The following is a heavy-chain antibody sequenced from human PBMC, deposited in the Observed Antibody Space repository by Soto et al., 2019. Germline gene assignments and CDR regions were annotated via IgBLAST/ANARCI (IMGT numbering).Heavy chain of an antibody. J-gene: IGHJ5*02. CDR2: ISAYNGNT. V-gene: IGHV1-18*04. CDR3: ARDPTWYSYDSSGYYGWFDP. D-gene: IGHD3-22*01. CDR1: GYTFTSYG. Sequence: ASVKVSCKSSGYTFTSYGISWVRQAPGQGLEWMGWISAYNGNTNYAQKLQGRVTMTTDTSTSTAYMELRSLRSDDTAVYYCARDPTWYSYDSSGYYGWFDPWGQGTLVTVSS.